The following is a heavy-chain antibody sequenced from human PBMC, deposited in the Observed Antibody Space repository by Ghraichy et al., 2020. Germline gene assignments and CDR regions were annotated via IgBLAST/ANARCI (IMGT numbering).Heavy chain of an antibody. D-gene: IGHD6-25*01. CDR3: VRDRAIAAGPGGWLDP. CDR2: AYHSGPT. CDR1: GYSISSGSN. J-gene: IGHJ5*02. Sequence: SETLSLTCTVSGYSISSGSNWGWIRQSPGKGLEWIGSAYHSGPTYYNPSLKSRVTISLDTSTNQFSLELSAVTAADTAVYYCVRDRAIAAGPGGWLDPWGHGTQVTVSS. V-gene: IGHV4-38-2*02.